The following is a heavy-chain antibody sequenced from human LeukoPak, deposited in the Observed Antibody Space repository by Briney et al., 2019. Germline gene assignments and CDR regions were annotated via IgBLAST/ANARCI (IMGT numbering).Heavy chain of an antibody. CDR2: ISGSGGST. CDR1: GFTFSSYA. J-gene: IGHJ5*02. Sequence: GGSLRLSCAASGFTFSSYAMSWVRQGPGKGLGWVLAISGSGGSTYYADTGKGRFTIYRDNSKNTLYLQMKSLRTVDTVVYYCAKDVHVPYYDFSSGTPAVGIGFDHWGQGTLVTVSS. CDR3: AKDVHVPYYDFSSGTPAVGIGFDH. V-gene: IGHV3-23*01. D-gene: IGHD3-3*01.